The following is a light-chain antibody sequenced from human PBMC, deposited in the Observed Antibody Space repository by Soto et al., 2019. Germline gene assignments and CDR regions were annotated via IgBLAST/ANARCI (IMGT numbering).Light chain of an antibody. V-gene: IGLV2-14*01. Sequence: QSALTQPASVSGSPGQSITISCTGTSSDVGGYNYVSWYQHHPGKAPKPMIYEVSNRPSGFSNRFSGSKSGNTASLTIAGLQAEDEAEYYCSSYAGSSTHYVFGTGTKLTVL. J-gene: IGLJ1*01. CDR3: SSYAGSSTHYV. CDR1: SSDVGGYNY. CDR2: EVS.